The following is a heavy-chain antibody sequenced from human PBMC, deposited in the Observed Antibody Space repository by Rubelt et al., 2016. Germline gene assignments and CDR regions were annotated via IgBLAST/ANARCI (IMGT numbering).Heavy chain of an antibody. CDR3: ARGESYCSGGSCLDWFDP. Sequence: QVQLQQWGAGLLKPSETLSLTCAVYGGSFSGYYWSWIRQPPGKGLEWIGEINHSGSTNYNPSLKSRVTISVDTSKNQFSLKLSLGTDADTAVYYCARGESYCSGGSCLDWFDPWGQGTLVTVSS. J-gene: IGHJ5*02. CDR1: GGSFSGYY. D-gene: IGHD2-15*01. CDR2: INHSGST. V-gene: IGHV4-34*01.